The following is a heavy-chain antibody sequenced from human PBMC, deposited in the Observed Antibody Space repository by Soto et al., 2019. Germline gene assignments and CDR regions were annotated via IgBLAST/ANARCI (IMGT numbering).Heavy chain of an antibody. D-gene: IGHD5-12*01. CDR3: ARGGATISYYYYGMDV. Sequence: QVQLVQSGAEVKKPGSSVKVSCKASGGTFSSYAISWVRQGPGQGLEWMGGFIPIFGTANYAQKFQGRVTITADESTSTAYMELSSLRSEDTGVYYCARGGATISYYYYGMDVWGQGTTVTVSS. V-gene: IGHV1-69*01. CDR1: GGTFSSYA. CDR2: FIPIFGTA. J-gene: IGHJ6*02.